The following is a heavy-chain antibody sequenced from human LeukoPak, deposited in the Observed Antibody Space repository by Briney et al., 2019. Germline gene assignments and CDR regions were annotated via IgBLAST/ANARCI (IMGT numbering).Heavy chain of an antibody. V-gene: IGHV3-23*01. J-gene: IGHJ4*02. D-gene: IGHD1-26*01. CDR1: GFTFSTNG. Sequence: GGSLRLSCAASGFTFSTNGMSWVRQAPGKGLEWVSTISASGSSTYYADSVKGRFTISRDNAKNSLYLQMNSLRAEDTAVYYCARELNSGSYPFDYWGQGTLVTVSS. CDR3: ARELNSGSYPFDY. CDR2: ISASGSST.